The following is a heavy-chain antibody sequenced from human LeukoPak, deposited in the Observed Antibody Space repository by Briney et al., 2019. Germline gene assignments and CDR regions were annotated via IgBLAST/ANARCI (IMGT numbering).Heavy chain of an antibody. V-gene: IGHV3-7*01. Sequence: GGSLRLSCAASGITFSGHWMTWVRQTPGKGLEWVASIKPDGSEKFYVDSVKGRFTISRDNAKNSLYLQMSSLRGEDTAVYYCATSPRGTNFHAVFDFWGQGTLITVSS. D-gene: IGHD2/OR15-2a*01. CDR1: GITFSGHW. CDR3: ATSPRGTNFHAVFDF. CDR2: IKPDGSEK. J-gene: IGHJ4*02.